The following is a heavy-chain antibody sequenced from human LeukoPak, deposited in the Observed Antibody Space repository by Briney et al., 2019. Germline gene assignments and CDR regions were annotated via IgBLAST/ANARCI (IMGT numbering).Heavy chain of an antibody. D-gene: IGHD3-10*01. Sequence: SETLSLTCTVSGGSISGYYWSWIRQPPGKGLEWMGYIHYSGSTNYNPSLKSRVTISVDTSKKQLSLMLRSVTAADTAVYYCARDIYGSGHGWFDTWGQGRLVTVSS. J-gene: IGHJ5*02. CDR1: GGSISGYY. CDR3: ARDIYGSGHGWFDT. CDR2: IHYSGST. V-gene: IGHV4-59*01.